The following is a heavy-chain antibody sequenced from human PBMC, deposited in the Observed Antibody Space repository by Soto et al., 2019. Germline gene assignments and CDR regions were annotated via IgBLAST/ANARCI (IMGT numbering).Heavy chain of an antibody. Sequence: KTSETLFLTCSVSGTSIRGYYWTWIRQPPGKGLEWIGYIYYTGTTKYNPSLKSRVTISVDTSKNQFSLRLNSVTAADTAVYYCAREVSSFGSNHFDSWGQGXLVTVYS. CDR3: AREVSSFGSNHFDS. V-gene: IGHV4-59*01. D-gene: IGHD3-10*01. J-gene: IGHJ4*02. CDR1: GTSIRGYY. CDR2: IYYTGTT.